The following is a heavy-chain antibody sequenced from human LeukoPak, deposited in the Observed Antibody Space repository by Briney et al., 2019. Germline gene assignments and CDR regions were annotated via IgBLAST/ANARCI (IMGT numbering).Heavy chain of an antibody. Sequence: PGGSLRLSCAASGFTISSNYMSWVRQAPGKGLEWVSVIYSGGSTYYADSVKGRFTISRDNSKNTLYLQMNSLRAEDTAVYYCARENTAMVAFDYWGQGTLVTVSS. J-gene: IGHJ4*02. V-gene: IGHV3-66*02. D-gene: IGHD5-18*01. CDR3: ARENTAMVAFDY. CDR1: GFTISSNY. CDR2: IYSGGST.